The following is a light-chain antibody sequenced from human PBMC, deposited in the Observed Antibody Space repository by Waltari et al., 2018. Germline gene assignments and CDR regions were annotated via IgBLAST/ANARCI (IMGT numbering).Light chain of an antibody. J-gene: IGKJ2*01. CDR2: AAS. CDR3: QQSYSTPYT. V-gene: IGKV1-39*01. Sequence: DIQMTQYPSSLSASVGDRVTITCRASQSISSYLNWYQQKPGKAPKLLIYAASSLQRGVPSRFSGSGSGTDFTLTISSLQPEDFATYYCQQSYSTPYTFGQGTKLEIK. CDR1: QSISSY.